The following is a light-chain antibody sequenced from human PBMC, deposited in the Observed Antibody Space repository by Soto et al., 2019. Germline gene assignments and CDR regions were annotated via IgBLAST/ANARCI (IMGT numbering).Light chain of an antibody. Sequence: IVLTQYPATLSLSPGERATLSCRASQSIGYYLAWYQEKPGQAPRLLIYDASIRATGIPARFSGSWSGTDFTLTINGLEPEDSAVYYCQQRGNWPPTWTFGQGTKVDIK. CDR3: QQRGNWPPTWT. J-gene: IGKJ1*01. CDR1: QSIGYY. V-gene: IGKV3-11*01. CDR2: DAS.